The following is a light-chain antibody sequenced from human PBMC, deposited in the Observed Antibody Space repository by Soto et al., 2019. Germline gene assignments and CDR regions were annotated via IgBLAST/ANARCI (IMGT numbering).Light chain of an antibody. J-gene: IGKJ1*01. CDR3: QQYNNWPRT. Sequence: EIVLTQSPGTLSLSPGERATLSCRASQSVISSYLAWYQQKPGQAPRLLIYGASTRATGIPARFSGSGSGTEFTLTISSPQSEDFAVYYCQQYNNWPRTFGQGTKVDIK. V-gene: IGKV3-15*01. CDR2: GAS. CDR1: QSVISSY.